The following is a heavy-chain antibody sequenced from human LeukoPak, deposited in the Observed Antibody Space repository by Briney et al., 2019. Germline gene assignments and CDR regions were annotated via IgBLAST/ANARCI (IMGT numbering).Heavy chain of an antibody. D-gene: IGHD6-13*01. CDR2: INSDGSST. CDR3: ARASSSWYPYYYYYMDV. CDR1: GFTFSSYW. Sequence: GGSLRLSCAASGFTFSSYWMHWVRQAPGKGLVWVSRINSDGSSTSYADSVKGRFTISRDNAKNTLYLQMNSLRAEDTAVYYCARASSSWYPYYYYYMDVWGKGTTVTVSS. J-gene: IGHJ6*03. V-gene: IGHV3-74*01.